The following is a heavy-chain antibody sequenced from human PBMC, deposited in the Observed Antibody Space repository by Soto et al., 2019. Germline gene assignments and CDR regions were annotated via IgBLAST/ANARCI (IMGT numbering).Heavy chain of an antibody. D-gene: IGHD3-22*01. CDR3: AREKVITTTIIASPYYYYGMDV. J-gene: IGHJ6*02. Sequence: QVQLQESGPGLVKPSQTLSLTCTVSGGSISSGDYYWSWIRQPPGKGLEWIGYIYYSGSTYYNPSLKSRVTISVDTSKNQFSLKLSSVTAADTAVYYCAREKVITTTIIASPYYYYGMDVWGQGITVTVSS. CDR1: GGSISSGDYY. CDR2: IYYSGST. V-gene: IGHV4-30-4*01.